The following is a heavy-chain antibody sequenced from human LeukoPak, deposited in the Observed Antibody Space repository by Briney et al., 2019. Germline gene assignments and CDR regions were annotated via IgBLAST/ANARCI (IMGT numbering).Heavy chain of an antibody. V-gene: IGHV4-61*10. D-gene: IGHD3-22*01. CDR2: IYSSGST. CDR1: GDSISSGRNH. J-gene: IGHJ4*02. Sequence: PSETLSLTCTVSGDSISSGRNHWSWIRQPVGKGLEWIGRIYSSGSTNYNPSLKSRVTISADTSKNQFSLKLSSVTAADTAVYYCARIGHDYYDSSGYPIGYWGQGTLVTVSS. CDR3: ARIGHDYYDSSGYPIGY.